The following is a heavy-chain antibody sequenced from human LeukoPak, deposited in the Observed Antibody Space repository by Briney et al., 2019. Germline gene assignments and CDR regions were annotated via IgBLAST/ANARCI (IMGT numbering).Heavy chain of an antibody. Sequence: SETLSLTCAVYGGSFSGYYWSWIRQPPGKGLEWIGEINHSGSTNYNPSLKSRVTISVDTSKNQFSLKLSSVTAADTAVYYCARRRAGTMVRKGAFDIWGQGTMVTVSS. CDR3: ARRRAGTMVRKGAFDI. CDR2: INHSGST. CDR1: GGSFSGYY. V-gene: IGHV4-34*01. J-gene: IGHJ3*02. D-gene: IGHD3-10*01.